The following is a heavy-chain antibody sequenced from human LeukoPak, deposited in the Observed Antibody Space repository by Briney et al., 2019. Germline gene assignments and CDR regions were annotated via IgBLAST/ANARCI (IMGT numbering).Heavy chain of an antibody. CDR1: GYTFTGYY. J-gene: IGHJ3*02. CDR3: ARVLPEGYFAWLLVSPSSHYAFDI. Sequence: ASVKVSCKASGYTFTGYYMHWVRQAAGQGLEWRGWINPNSGGTNYAQKFQGRVTMTRDTSIRTAYMELSRLRSDDTAVYYCARVLPEGYFAWLLVSPSSHYAFDIWGQGTMVTASS. V-gene: IGHV1-2*02. D-gene: IGHD3-9*01. CDR2: INPNSGGT.